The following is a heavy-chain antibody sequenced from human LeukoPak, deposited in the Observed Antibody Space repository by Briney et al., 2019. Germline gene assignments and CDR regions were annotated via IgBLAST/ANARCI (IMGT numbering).Heavy chain of an antibody. J-gene: IGHJ5*02. CDR1: GFTFSSYG. Sequence: GGSLRLSCAASGFTFSSYGVHWVRQAPGKGLEWVAVISYDGSNKYYADSVKGRFTISRGNSKNTLYLQMNSLRAEDTAVYYCATMVRGVITPWGQGTLVTVSS. CDR2: ISYDGSNK. D-gene: IGHD3-10*01. CDR3: ATMVRGVITP. V-gene: IGHV3-30*03.